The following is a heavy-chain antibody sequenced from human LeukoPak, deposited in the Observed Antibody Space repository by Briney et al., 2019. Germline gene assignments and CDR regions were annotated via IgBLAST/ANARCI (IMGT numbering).Heavy chain of an antibody. CDR2: INQDASTK. CDR3: ARDQSGSLDY. V-gene: IGHV3-7*01. D-gene: IGHD1-26*01. Sequence: GGSLRLSCAASGFTFSNTWMAWVRQAPGKGLEWVANINQDASTKHYVDSVKGRFTISRDNAKNSLYLQTNSLRAEDTAVYYCARDQSGSLDYWGQGTLVTVSS. J-gene: IGHJ4*02. CDR1: GFTFSNTW.